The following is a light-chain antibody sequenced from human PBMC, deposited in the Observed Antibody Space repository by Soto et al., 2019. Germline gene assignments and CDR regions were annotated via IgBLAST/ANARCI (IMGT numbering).Light chain of an antibody. CDR1: QSVSSS. V-gene: IGKV3-11*01. Sequence: EIVLTQSPATLSLSPGERATLSCRASQSVSSSLAWYQQKPGQAPRLLIFGASNGATGIPARFSGSGSGTDFTLTISSLEPEDFAVYYCQQRSNWPLTFGAGTKVEIK. J-gene: IGKJ4*01. CDR3: QQRSNWPLT. CDR2: GAS.